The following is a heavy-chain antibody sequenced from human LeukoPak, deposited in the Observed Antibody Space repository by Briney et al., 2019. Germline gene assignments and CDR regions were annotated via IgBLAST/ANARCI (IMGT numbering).Heavy chain of an antibody. CDR3: ARSPKDYDSSGLFDY. CDR1: GGSFSGYY. V-gene: IGHV4-34*01. CDR2: INHSGST. J-gene: IGHJ4*02. Sequence: SETLSLTCAVYGGSFSGYYWSWIRQPPGKGLEWIGEINHSGSTNYNPSLKSRVTISVDTSKNQFSLKLSSVTAADTAVYYCARSPKDYDSSGLFDYWAREPWSPSPQ. D-gene: IGHD3-22*01.